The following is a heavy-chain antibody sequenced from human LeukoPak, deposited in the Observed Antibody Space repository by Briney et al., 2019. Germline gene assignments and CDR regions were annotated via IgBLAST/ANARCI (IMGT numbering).Heavy chain of an antibody. D-gene: IGHD6-19*01. CDR2: INHSGST. CDR3: ARGRAVADY. CDR1: GGSFSGYN. J-gene: IGHJ4*02. V-gene: IGHV4-34*01. Sequence: SETLSLTCAVYGGSFSGYNWSWIRQPPGKGLEWIGEINHSGSTNYNPSLKSRVTISVDTSKNQFSLNLSSVTAADTAVYYCARGRAVADYWGQGTLVTAPS.